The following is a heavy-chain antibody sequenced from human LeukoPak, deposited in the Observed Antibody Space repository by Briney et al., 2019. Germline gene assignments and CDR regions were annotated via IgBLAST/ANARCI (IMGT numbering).Heavy chain of an antibody. CDR2: INHSGST. D-gene: IGHD3-3*01. J-gene: IGHJ5*02. CDR1: GGSFSGYY. V-gene: IGHV4-34*01. CDR3: ARERNRPTYYDFWSGLGSWFDP. Sequence: SETLSLTCAVYGGSFSGYYWSWIRQPPGKGLEWIGEINHSGSTNYNPSLKSRVTISVDTSKNQFSLKLSSVTAADMAVYYCARERNRPTYYDFWSGLGSWFDPWGQGTLVTVSS.